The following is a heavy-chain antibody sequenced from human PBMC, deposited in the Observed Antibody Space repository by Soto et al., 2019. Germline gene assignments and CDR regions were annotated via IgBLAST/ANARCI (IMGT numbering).Heavy chain of an antibody. V-gene: IGHV1-46*01. Sequence: GXSVKVSFKASAYTLTSYYIHRGRQAPGQGVEWMGIINPRGSSQSYAQKFQGRVTMTRDTSTSTVYMELSSLRSEDTSVYYCANDRGIAAAGPLVPWGQGTLVTVPS. CDR1: AYTLTSYY. CDR2: INPRGSSQ. CDR3: ANDRGIAAAGPLVP. D-gene: IGHD6-13*01. J-gene: IGHJ5*02.